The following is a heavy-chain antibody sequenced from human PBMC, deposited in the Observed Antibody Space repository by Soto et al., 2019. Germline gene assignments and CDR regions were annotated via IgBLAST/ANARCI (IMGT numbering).Heavy chain of an antibody. J-gene: IGHJ4*02. CDR3: ARDHYSSGWYDYFDY. D-gene: IGHD6-19*01. V-gene: IGHV4-30-4*01. CDR2: IYYSGST. CDR1: GGSISSGDYY. Sequence: PSETLSLTCTVSGGSISSGDYYWSWIRQPPGKGLEWIGYIYYSGSTYYNPSLKSRVTISVDTSKNQFSLKLSSVTAADTAVYYCARDHYSSGWYDYFDYWGQGTLVTVSS.